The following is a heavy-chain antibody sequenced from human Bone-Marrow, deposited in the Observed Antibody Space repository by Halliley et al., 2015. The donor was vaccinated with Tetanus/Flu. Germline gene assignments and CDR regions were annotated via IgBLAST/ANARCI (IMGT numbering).Heavy chain of an antibody. CDR3: AKDHSFYYGSGSYSVEYNWFDP. V-gene: IGHV3-23*01. CDR2: GSP. Sequence: GSPYYADPVKGRFTIPRDNSKNTLYLQMNSLRAEDAAVYYCAKDHSFYYGSGSYSVEYNWFDPWGQGTLVTVSS. D-gene: IGHD3-10*01. J-gene: IGHJ5*02.